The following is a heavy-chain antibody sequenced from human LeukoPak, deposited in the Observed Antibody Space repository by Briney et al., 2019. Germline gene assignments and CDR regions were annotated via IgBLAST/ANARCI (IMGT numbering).Heavy chain of an antibody. V-gene: IGHV3-23*01. D-gene: IGHD6-13*01. CDR1: GFTFSSYA. CDR3: ARAIYSSWHSSYYFDY. J-gene: IGHJ4*02. Sequence: PGGSLRLSCAASGFTFSSYAMSWVRQAPGKGLEWVSAISGSGSSTYYADSVKGRFTISRDNSKNTLYLQMNSLRAEDTAVYYCARAIYSSWHSSYYFDYWGQGTLVTVSS. CDR2: ISGSGSST.